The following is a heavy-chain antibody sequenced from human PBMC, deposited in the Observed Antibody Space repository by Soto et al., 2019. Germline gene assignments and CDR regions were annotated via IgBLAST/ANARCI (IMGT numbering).Heavy chain of an antibody. V-gene: IGHV4-4*02. Sequence: QVQLQESGPGLVKPSGTLSLTCAVSGDSVTSNVWWSWVRKPPGKGQEWIGEAYHNGLTDYTPSLKSRVTMSVVTSKNEFSLKLTSLTAADTAIYYCAIDAAVPGESDRFDYWGQGTLVTVSS. CDR3: AIDAAVPGESDRFDY. CDR2: AYHNGLT. D-gene: IGHD6-19*01. J-gene: IGHJ4*02. CDR1: GDSVTSNVW.